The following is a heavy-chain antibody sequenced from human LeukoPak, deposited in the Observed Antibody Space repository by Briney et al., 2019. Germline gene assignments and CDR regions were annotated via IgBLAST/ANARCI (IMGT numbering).Heavy chain of an antibody. CDR2: SSAYNGNI. D-gene: IGHD5-18*01. J-gene: IGHJ6*02. Sequence: ASVKVSCKASGYTFTSYGISWVRQAPGQGVEWMGWSSAYNGNINYAQKFQGRVTMTTDTSTSTAYMELRSLRSDDTAVYYCARESRGYRYGYFYYYDMDVWGQGTTVTVSS. V-gene: IGHV1-18*01. CDR3: ARESRGYRYGYFYYYDMDV. CDR1: GYTFTSYG.